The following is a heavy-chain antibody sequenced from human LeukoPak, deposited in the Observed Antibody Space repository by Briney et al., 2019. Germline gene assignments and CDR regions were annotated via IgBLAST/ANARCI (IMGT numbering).Heavy chain of an antibody. CDR3: ATLNIVVVPAASNYYYYGMDV. CDR2: ISGSGGST. D-gene: IGHD2-2*01. J-gene: IGHJ6*02. Sequence: GGSLRLSCAASGFTFSSYAMSWVRQAPGKGLEWVSAISGSGGSTYYADSVKGRFTISRDNSKNTLYLQMNSLRAEDTAVYYCATLNIVVVPAASNYYYYGMDVWGQGTTVTVSS. CDR1: GFTFSSYA. V-gene: IGHV3-23*01.